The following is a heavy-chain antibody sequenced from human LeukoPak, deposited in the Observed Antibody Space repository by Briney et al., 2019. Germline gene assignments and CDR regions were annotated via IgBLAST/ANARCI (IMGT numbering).Heavy chain of an antibody. CDR3: AREEIDIVVVPAAPYFDY. CDR1: GFTFSSYA. CDR2: ISYDGSNK. Sequence: GGSLRLSCAASGFTFSSYAMHWVRQAPGKGLEWVAVISYDGSNKYYADSVKGRFTISRDNSKNTLYLQMNSLRAEDTAVYYCAREEIDIVVVPAAPYFDYWGQGTLVTVSS. J-gene: IGHJ4*02. V-gene: IGHV3-30-3*01. D-gene: IGHD2-2*01.